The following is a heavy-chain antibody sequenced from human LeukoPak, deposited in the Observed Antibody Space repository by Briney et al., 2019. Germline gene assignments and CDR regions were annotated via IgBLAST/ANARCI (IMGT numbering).Heavy chain of an antibody. D-gene: IGHD6-6*01. Sequence: GGSLRLSCAASGFTFSDYYMSWLRQAPGKGLEWVSYISSSGSTIYYADSVKGRFTISRDNAKNSLYLQMNSLRAEDTAVYYCARDSTSIAARPPKYCYYMDVWGKGTTVTVSS. CDR3: ARDSTSIAARPPKYCYYMDV. CDR2: ISSSGSTI. V-gene: IGHV3-11*04. J-gene: IGHJ6*03. CDR1: GFTFSDYY.